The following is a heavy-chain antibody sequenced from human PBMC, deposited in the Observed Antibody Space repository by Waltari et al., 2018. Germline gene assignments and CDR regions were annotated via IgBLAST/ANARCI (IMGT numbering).Heavy chain of an antibody. CDR3: ARGGSGLNS. CDR2: IYFTGGT. Sequence: QVQLPESGPGLVKPSETLSLPCTVAGGSLSNHYWSWIRQPPEKGLEWIGYIYFTGGTNYNPSLKSRVTISVDTSKNQFSLKVTSVTAADTAVYYCARGGSGLNSWGQGTLVTVSS. J-gene: IGHJ4*02. V-gene: IGHV4-59*11. D-gene: IGHD2-15*01. CDR1: GGSLSNHY.